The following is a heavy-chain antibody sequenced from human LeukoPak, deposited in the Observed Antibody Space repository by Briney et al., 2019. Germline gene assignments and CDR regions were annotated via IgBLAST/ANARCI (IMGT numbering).Heavy chain of an antibody. Sequence: SETLSLTCTVSGGSISTNGYYWGWIRQPPGKGLEWIVSFYYTGSTFYSPSLKSRVTISVDTSKNQFSLKLSSVTAADTAVYYCARQRSVWSGSSFDYWGQGTLVTVSS. CDR1: GGSISTNGYY. J-gene: IGHJ4*02. D-gene: IGHD3-3*01. CDR3: ARQRSVWSGSSFDY. V-gene: IGHV4-39*01. CDR2: FYYTGST.